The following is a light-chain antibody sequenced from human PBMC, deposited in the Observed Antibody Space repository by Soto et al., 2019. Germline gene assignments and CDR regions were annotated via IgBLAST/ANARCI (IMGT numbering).Light chain of an antibody. CDR2: GAS. Sequence: EIVLTQSPGTLSLSPGDRATLSCRASQSLSRSSLAWYQQNPGRAPRLLIYGASSRSTGIPDRFSGSGSGTDFTLTISRLEPEDFAVYYCQQYGSSPRTFGQGTKVEIK. J-gene: IGKJ1*01. V-gene: IGKV3-20*01. CDR1: QSLSRSS. CDR3: QQYGSSPRT.